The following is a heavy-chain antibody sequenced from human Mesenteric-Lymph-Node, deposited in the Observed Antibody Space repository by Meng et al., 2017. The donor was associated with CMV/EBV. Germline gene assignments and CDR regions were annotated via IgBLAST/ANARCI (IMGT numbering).Heavy chain of an antibody. D-gene: IGHD6-13*01. CDR3: ARDLVAAAGPPNNYYGMDV. V-gene: IGHV3-21*01. J-gene: IGHJ6*02. CDR1: GFTFSSYS. CDR2: ISSSSSYI. Sequence: GESLKISCAASGFTFSSYSMNWVRQAPGKGLEWVSSISSSSSYIYYADSVKGRFTISRDNAKNSLYLQMNSLRAEDTAVYYCARDLVAAAGPPNNYYGMDVWGQGTTVTVSS.